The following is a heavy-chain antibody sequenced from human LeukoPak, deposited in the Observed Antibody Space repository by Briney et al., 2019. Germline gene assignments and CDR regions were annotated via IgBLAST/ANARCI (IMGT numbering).Heavy chain of an antibody. V-gene: IGHV4-34*01. CDR3: ARAGKIFGVVIPPEY. Sequence: PSETLSLTCAVYGGSFSGYYWSWIRQPPGKGLEWIGEINHSGSTNYNPSLKSRVTISVDTSKNQFSLKLSSVTAADTAVYYCARAGKIFGVVIPPEYWGQGTLVTVSS. CDR1: GGSFSGYY. J-gene: IGHJ4*02. CDR2: INHSGST. D-gene: IGHD3-3*01.